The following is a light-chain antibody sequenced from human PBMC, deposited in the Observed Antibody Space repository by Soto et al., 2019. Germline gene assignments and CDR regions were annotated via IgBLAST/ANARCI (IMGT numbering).Light chain of an antibody. CDR3: MQVLQTPYT. Sequence: DIVMTQSPLSLPVTPGEPASISCRSSQSLLHSNGYNYLDWYLQKPGQSPQLLCYLGSNRASGVPDRFSGSGSGTDFTLKISRVEAEDVGVYYCMQVLQTPYTFGQGTKLEIK. CDR2: LGS. V-gene: IGKV2-28*01. J-gene: IGKJ2*01. CDR1: QSLLHSNGYNY.